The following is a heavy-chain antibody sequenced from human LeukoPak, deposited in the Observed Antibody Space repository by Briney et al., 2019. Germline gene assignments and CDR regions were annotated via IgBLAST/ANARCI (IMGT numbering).Heavy chain of an antibody. J-gene: IGHJ3*02. Sequence: GASVKVSCKASGYTFTGYYMHWVRQAPGQGLEWMGRINPNSGGTNYAQKFQGRVTMTRDTSISTAYMELSRLRSDDTAVYYCARDRSMTNDAFDIWGQGTMVTVSS. CDR3: ARDRSMTNDAFDI. CDR2: INPNSGGT. CDR1: GYTFTGYY. V-gene: IGHV1-2*06.